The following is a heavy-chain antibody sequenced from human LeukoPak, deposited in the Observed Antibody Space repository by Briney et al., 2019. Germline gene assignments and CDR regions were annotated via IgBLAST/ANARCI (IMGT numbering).Heavy chain of an antibody. V-gene: IGHV3-74*01. Sequence: RGSLRLSCAASGFAFSSNWMHWVRQTPGKGLVWVSRINSGGSGTSYAASVEGRFTISRDNVKNTLYLQMDSLRAEDTAVYYCATSLGPLTEYWGQGTLVTVSS. CDR1: GFAFSSNW. J-gene: IGHJ4*02. CDR2: INSGGSGT. D-gene: IGHD7-27*01. CDR3: ATSLGPLTEY.